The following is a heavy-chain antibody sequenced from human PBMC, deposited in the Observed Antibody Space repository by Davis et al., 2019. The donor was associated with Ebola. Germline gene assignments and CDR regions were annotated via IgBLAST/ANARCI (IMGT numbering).Heavy chain of an antibody. CDR1: GFTFSSYA. CDR2: ISYDGSNK. D-gene: IGHD3-10*01. J-gene: IGHJ3*02. Sequence: PGGSLRLSCAASGFTFSSYAMHWVRQAPGKGLEWVAVISYDGSNKYYADSVKGRFTISRDNSKNTLYLQMNSLRAEDTAVYYCARVALRGAFDIWGQGTMVTVSS. V-gene: IGHV3-30-3*01. CDR3: ARVALRGAFDI.